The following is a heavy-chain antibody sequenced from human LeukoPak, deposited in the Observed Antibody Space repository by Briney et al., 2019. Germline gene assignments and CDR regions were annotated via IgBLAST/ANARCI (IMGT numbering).Heavy chain of an antibody. Sequence: GGSLRLSCAASGFTFSSYAMRWVRQAPGKGLEWVAVISYDGSNKYYADSVKGRFTISRDNSKNTLYLQMNSLRAEDTAVYYCARDQGACSSTSCSEGVDYWGQGTLVTVSS. CDR1: GFTFSSYA. CDR2: ISYDGSNK. J-gene: IGHJ4*02. V-gene: IGHV3-30*04. CDR3: ARDQGACSSTSCSEGVDY. D-gene: IGHD2-2*01.